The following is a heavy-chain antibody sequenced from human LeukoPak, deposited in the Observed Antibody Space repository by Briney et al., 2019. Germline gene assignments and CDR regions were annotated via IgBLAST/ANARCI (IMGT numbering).Heavy chain of an antibody. D-gene: IGHD3-16*01. CDR3: ARAGALGVFDY. J-gene: IGHJ4*02. V-gene: IGHV3-48*04. CDR2: ISSSGSTK. CDR1: GFTFSSYA. Sequence: QPGGSLRLSCSASGFTFSSYAMHWVRQAPGKGLEWVSYISSSGSTKYYADSVKGRFTISRDNAKNSLYLQMNSLRAEDTAVYYCARAGALGVFDYWGQGTLVTVSS.